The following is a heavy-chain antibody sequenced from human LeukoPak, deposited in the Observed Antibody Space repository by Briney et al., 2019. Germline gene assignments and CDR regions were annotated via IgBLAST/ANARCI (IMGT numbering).Heavy chain of an antibody. CDR2: IYHSRST. Sequence: SETLSLTCTVSGYSISSGYYWGWIRQPPGNGLEWIGSIYHSRSTYYNPSLKSRVTISVDTSKNQFSLKLSSVTAADTAVYYCARAPGIVGANDAFDIWGQGTMVTVSS. CDR1: GYSISSGYY. D-gene: IGHD1-26*01. V-gene: IGHV4-38-2*02. CDR3: ARAPGIVGANDAFDI. J-gene: IGHJ3*02.